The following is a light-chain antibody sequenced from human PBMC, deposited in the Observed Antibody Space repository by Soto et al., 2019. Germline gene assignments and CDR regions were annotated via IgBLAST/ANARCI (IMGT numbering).Light chain of an antibody. CDR3: QQSYSITAT. CDR2: AAS. CDR1: ETITTY. J-gene: IGKJ1*01. V-gene: IGKV1-39*01. Sequence: IQMTQSPSSLSASVGDRVTITCRASETITTYLNWYQQKPGKAPRXLIRAASDLQNGVPARFGGSGSATYFTLTINSLKNEDFATYYCQQSYSITATFGQGTKVDIK.